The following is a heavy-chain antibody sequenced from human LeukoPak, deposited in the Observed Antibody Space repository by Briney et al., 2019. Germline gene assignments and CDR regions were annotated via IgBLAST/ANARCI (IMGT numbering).Heavy chain of an antibody. CDR3: ARGNGDNEGIGWFDP. CDR2: ISYSGNT. V-gene: IGHV4-31*03. J-gene: IGHJ5*02. CDR1: GGSMSNGGY. D-gene: IGHD4-17*01. Sequence: PSETLSLTCTVSGGSMSNGGYWSWIRQHPGKGLEWIGYISYSGNTHYNPSLKSRFTISIDTSKNQFSLKLSSVTAADTAVYYCARGNGDNEGIGWFDPWGQGTLVTVSS.